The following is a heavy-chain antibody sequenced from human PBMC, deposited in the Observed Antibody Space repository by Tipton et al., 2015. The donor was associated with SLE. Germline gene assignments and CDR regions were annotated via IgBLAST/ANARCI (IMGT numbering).Heavy chain of an antibody. CDR1: GGSISSYY. CDR3: ARSRGSTNTCYNY. J-gene: IGHJ4*02. D-gene: IGHD2-2*02. Sequence: LRLSCTVSGGSISSYYWSWIRQHPGKGLKWIGYIRYSGSTYYNPSLKSRVTISVDTSKNQFSLKVTSVTAADTAVYYCARSRGSTNTCYNYWGQGSLVTVSS. V-gene: IGHV4-31*02. CDR2: IRYSGST.